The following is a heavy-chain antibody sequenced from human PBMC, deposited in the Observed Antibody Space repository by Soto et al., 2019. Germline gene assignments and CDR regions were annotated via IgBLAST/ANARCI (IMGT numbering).Heavy chain of an antibody. CDR1: GYTFTSYY. CDR2: INPSGGST. CDR3: ARGGSMGFLESPTEVDS. J-gene: IGHJ4*02. D-gene: IGHD3-3*01. V-gene: IGHV1-46*01. Sequence: QVQLVQSGAEVKKTGASVKVSCKASGYTFTSYYMHWVRQSPGQGLEWMGIINPSGGSTSYAQKFQGRVTMTRDTSTSAVYMELSSLRSEDTAVYYCARGGSMGFLESPTEVDSWGQGTLVTVSS.